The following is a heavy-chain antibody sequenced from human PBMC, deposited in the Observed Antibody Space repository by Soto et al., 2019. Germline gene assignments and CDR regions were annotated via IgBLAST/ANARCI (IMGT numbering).Heavy chain of an antibody. D-gene: IGHD2-8*01. CDR2: ISTYNGNT. CDR1: GYTFTTYD. Sequence: QVQLVQSGAEVKKPGASVKVSCKASGYTFTTYDISWVRQAPGQGLEWMGRISTYNGNTNYPQSLQGRLTMTTDTSPTTAYMELMSLRAEDTVVYYCARDPYHVLMVNAPNLYGMDVW. V-gene: IGHV1-18*01. J-gene: IGHJ6*01. CDR3: ARDPYHVLMVNAPNLYGMDV.